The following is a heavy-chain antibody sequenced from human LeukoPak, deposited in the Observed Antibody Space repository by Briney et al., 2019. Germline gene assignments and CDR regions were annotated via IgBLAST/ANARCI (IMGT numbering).Heavy chain of an antibody. Sequence: SETLSLTCAVYGGSFSGYYWSWIRQPPGKGLEWIGEINHSGSTNYNPSLKSRVTISVDTYKNQFSLKLSSVTAADTAVYYCARERRIRRLYYYYYMDVWGKGTTVTISS. CDR1: GGSFSGYY. J-gene: IGHJ6*03. CDR2: INHSGST. V-gene: IGHV4-34*01. CDR3: ARERRIRRLYYYYYMDV. D-gene: IGHD6-25*01.